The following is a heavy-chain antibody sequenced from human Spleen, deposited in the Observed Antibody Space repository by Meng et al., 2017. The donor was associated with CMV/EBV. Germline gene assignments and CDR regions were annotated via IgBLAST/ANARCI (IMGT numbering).Heavy chain of an antibody. CDR3: ARSSNSSPINHYNGMDV. J-gene: IGHJ6*02. CDR2: ISAYNGNT. D-gene: IGHD6-6*01. CDR1: YTYIIYG. V-gene: IGHV1-18*01. Sequence: YTYIIYGISWVRQAPGQGLEWMGWISAYNGNTNYAQKLQGRVTMTTDTSTSTAYMELRSLRFDDTAVYYCARSSNSSPINHYNGMDVWGQGTTVTVSS.